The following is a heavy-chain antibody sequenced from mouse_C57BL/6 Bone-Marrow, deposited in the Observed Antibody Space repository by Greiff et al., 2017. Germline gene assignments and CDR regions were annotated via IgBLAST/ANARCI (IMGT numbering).Heavy chain of an antibody. J-gene: IGHJ2*01. D-gene: IGHD6-1*01. CDR1: GFTFSSYA. Sequence: EVKLMESGGGLVKPGGSLKLSCAASGFTFSSYAMSWVRQTPEKRLEWVATISDGGSYTYYPDNVKGRFTISRDNAKNNLYLQMSHLKSEDTAMYYCARDPLFDYWGQGTTLTVSS. CDR3: ARDPLFDY. CDR2: ISDGGSYT. V-gene: IGHV5-4*01.